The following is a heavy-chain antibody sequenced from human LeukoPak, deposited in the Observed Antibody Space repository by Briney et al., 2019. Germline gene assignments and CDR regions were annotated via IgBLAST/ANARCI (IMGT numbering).Heavy chain of an antibody. Sequence: PGRSLRLSCAASGFTFSSYGMHWVRQAPGKGLEWVAVIRYDGSNKYYADSVKGRFTISRDNSKNTLYLQMNSLRAEDTAVYYCASSFSTYYYDSSGYAVDYWGQGTLVTVSS. D-gene: IGHD3-22*01. CDR1: GFTFSSYG. CDR2: IRYDGSNK. V-gene: IGHV3-33*01. CDR3: ASSFSTYYYDSSGYAVDY. J-gene: IGHJ4*02.